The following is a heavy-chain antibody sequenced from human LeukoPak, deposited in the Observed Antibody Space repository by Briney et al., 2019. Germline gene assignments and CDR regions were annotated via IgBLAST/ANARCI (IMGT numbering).Heavy chain of an antibody. D-gene: IGHD6-19*01. V-gene: IGHV4-59*08. CDR3: ASYSRGWNDAFDI. CDR2: IYYSGST. J-gene: IGHJ3*02. CDR1: GGTISSYY. Sequence: VKPSETLSLTCTVSGGTISSYYWSWIRQPPGKGLEWIGYIYYSGSTNYNPSLKSRVTISVDTSKNQFSLKLSSVTAADTAVYYCASYSRGWNDAFDIWGQGTMVTVSS.